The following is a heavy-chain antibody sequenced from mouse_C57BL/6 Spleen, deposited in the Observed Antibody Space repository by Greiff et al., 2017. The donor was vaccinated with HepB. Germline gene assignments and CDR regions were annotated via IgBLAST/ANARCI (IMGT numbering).Heavy chain of an antibody. CDR1: GFTFSDYY. CDR3: ARDRGYYTGWDLDG. D-gene: IGHD2-12*01. CDR2: INYDGSST. J-gene: IGHJ1*03. Sequence: DVQLVESEGGLVQPGSSMKLSCTASGFTFSDYYMAWVRQVPEKGLEWVANINYDGSSTYYLDSLKSRFIISRDNAKNILYLQMSSLKSEDTATYYCARDRGYYTGWDLDGWGTGTTVTVSS. V-gene: IGHV5-16*01.